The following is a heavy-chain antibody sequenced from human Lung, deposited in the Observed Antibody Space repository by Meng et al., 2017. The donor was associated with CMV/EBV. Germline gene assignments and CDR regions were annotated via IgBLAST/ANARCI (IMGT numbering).Heavy chain of an antibody. D-gene: IGHD3-10*01. CDR2: ISHDGSNK. J-gene: IGHJ3*02. V-gene: IGHV3-30-3*01. Sequence: SLXLSXAASGFTXSSYIMHWVRQAPGKGLEWVAVISHDGSNKYYADPVKGRFTISRDNSKNTLYLQMNSLRAEDMAVYYCARIRSYYGSGSYSHDAFDIWXQGTMVTVSS. CDR1: GFTXSSYI. CDR3: ARIRSYYGSGSYSHDAFDI.